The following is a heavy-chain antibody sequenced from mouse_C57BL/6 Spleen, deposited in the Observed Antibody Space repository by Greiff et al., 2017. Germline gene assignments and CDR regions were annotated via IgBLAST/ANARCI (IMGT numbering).Heavy chain of an antibody. J-gene: IGHJ1*03. V-gene: IGHV2-2*01. CDR2: IWSGGST. CDR3: ARKGPHWYFDV. Sequence: VQLQESGPGLVQPSQSLSITCTVSGFSLTSYGVHWVRQSPGKGLEWLGVIWSGGSTDYNAAFISRLSISKDNSKSQVFFKMNSLQADDTAIYYCARKGPHWYFDVWGTGTTVTVSS. CDR1: GFSLTSYG.